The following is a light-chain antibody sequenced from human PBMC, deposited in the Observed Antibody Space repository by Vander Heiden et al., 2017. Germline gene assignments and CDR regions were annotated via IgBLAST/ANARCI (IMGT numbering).Light chain of an antibody. CDR3: MQGTHWPPYT. V-gene: IGKV2-30*01. J-gene: IGKJ2*01. CDR1: QSLVNSDDNTY. Sequence: DVVMTEASLSLPVTLGQPASITCKSSQSLVNSDDNTYLSWFQQKPGRSPRRLIYYVSNRDAGVPDRFSGSGSCTNYTLKISRVEAEDVGVYYCMQGTHWPPYTFGQGTKLEIK. CDR2: YVS.